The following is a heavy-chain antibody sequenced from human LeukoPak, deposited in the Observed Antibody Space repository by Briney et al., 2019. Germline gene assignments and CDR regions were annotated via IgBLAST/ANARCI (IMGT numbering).Heavy chain of an antibody. V-gene: IGHV4-30-4*08. D-gene: IGHD3-3*01. J-gene: IGHJ4*02. Sequence: SQTLSLTCTVSGGSISSGDYYWSWIRQPPGKGLEWIGYIYYSGSTYYNPSLKSRVTISVDTSKNQFSLKLSSVTAADTAVYYCARITIFGVVIDYWGQGTLVTVSS. CDR1: GGSISSGDYY. CDR2: IYYSGST. CDR3: ARITIFGVVIDY.